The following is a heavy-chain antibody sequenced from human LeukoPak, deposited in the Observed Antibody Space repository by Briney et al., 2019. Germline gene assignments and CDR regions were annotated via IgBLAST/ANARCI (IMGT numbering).Heavy chain of an antibody. J-gene: IGHJ1*01. Sequence: GGSLRLSCAASGFSVSNNYMSWARQAPGKGLEWVSVIYSGGSTFYADSVKGRFTISRDNSKNTLYLQMNSLRAEDMAVYYCASDSYSPEYFQHWGQGTLVTVSS. CDR3: ASDSYSPEYFQH. V-gene: IGHV3-66*01. CDR1: GFSVSNNY. CDR2: IYSGGST. D-gene: IGHD2-15*01.